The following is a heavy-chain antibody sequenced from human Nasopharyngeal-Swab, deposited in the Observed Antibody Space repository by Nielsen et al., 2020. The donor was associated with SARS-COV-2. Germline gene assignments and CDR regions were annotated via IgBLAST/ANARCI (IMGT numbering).Heavy chain of an antibody. CDR2: IDPSDSYT. CDR3: AREYTYGYYYYMDV. V-gene: IGHV5-10-1*01. D-gene: IGHD5-18*01. J-gene: IGHJ6*03. Sequence: VRPMPGAGLEWMGRIDPSDSYTNYSPSFQGHVTISADKSISTAYLQWSSLKASDTAMYYCAREYTYGYYYYMDVWGKGTTVTVSS.